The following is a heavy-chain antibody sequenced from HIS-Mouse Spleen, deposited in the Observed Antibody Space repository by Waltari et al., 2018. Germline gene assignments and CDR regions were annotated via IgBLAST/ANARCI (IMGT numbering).Heavy chain of an antibody. CDR1: GGSISSSSYY. CDR2: IYYSGST. Sequence: QLQLQESGPGLVKPSETLSLTCTVSGGSISSSSYYWGWIRQPPGKGLEWIGSIYYSGSTYYNPSLKSRVTISVDTSKNQFSLKLSSVTAADTAVYYCARHRTGIVGVTPHDWFDPWGQGTLVTVSS. CDR3: ARHRTGIVGVTPHDWFDP. V-gene: IGHV4-39*01. J-gene: IGHJ5*02. D-gene: IGHD1-26*01.